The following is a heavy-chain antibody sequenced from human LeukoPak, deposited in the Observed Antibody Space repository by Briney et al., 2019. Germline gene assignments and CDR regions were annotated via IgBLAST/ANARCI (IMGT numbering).Heavy chain of an antibody. D-gene: IGHD5/OR15-5a*01. J-gene: IGHJ3*02. CDR3: ARDSIVSVAFDI. Sequence: SQTLSLTCTVSGGSISSGSYYWSWIRQPAGKGLEWIGRIYTSGSNNYNPSLKSRVTISVDRSKNQVSLRLSSVTAADTAVYYCARDSIVSVAFDIWGQGTMVTVSS. CDR2: IYTSGSN. V-gene: IGHV4-61*02. CDR1: GGSISSGSYY.